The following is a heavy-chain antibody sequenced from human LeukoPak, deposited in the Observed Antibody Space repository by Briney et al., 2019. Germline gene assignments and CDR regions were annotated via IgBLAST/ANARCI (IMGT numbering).Heavy chain of an antibody. V-gene: IGHV4-38-2*01. D-gene: IGHD6-6*01. CDR1: GYSISSGRF. Sequence: ETLSLTCSVSGYSISSGRFWGWIRRPPGKGLEWLGSIYNTGTTYLSPSLKNRLTISVDTSRNQLSLKLTSMTAADTAMYYSAKTSSVAARGPFDIWGLGTVVTVSP. CDR2: IYNTGTT. J-gene: IGHJ3*02. CDR3: AKTSSVAARGPFDI.